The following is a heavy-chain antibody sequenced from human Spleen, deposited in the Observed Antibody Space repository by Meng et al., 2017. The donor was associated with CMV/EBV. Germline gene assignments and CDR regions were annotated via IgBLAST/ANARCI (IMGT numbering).Heavy chain of an antibody. Sequence: SVKVSCKASGYTFTGYYIHWVRQAPGQGLEWMGGITPIFHISNYAQKFQGRIKLTTDESTTTAYMDLTSLRSEDTAIYYCASRIATGDKGFDYWGQGTLVTVSS. CDR1: GYTFTGYY. J-gene: IGHJ4*02. CDR3: ASRIATGDKGFDY. CDR2: ITPIFHIS. V-gene: IGHV1-69*05. D-gene: IGHD2-21*01.